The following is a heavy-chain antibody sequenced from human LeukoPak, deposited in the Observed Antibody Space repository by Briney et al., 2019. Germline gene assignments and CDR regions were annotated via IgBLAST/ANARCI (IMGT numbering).Heavy chain of an antibody. CDR3: ARGPIPAASTAYYGMDV. J-gene: IGHJ6*04. Sequence: AASVKVSCKASGYTFTSYGISWVRQAPGQGLEWMGWISAYNGNTNYAQKLQGRVTMTTDTSTSTAYMELSSLRSEDTAVYYCARGPIPAASTAYYGMDVWGKGTTVTVSS. CDR1: GYTFTSYG. CDR2: ISAYNGNT. V-gene: IGHV1-18*04. D-gene: IGHD2-2*01.